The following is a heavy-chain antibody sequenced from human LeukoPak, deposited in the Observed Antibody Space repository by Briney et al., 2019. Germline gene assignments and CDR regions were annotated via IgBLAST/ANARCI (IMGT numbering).Heavy chain of an antibody. J-gene: IGHJ6*03. Sequence: GGSLRLSCAASGFTFSSYAMSWVRQAPGKGLEWVSAISGSGGSTYYADSVKGRFTISRDNSKNTLYLQMNSLRAEDTAVYYCAKSPTDLGYYYYYYMDVWGKGTTVTVSS. V-gene: IGHV3-23*01. CDR3: AKSPTDLGYYYYYYMDV. D-gene: IGHD3/OR15-3a*01. CDR2: ISGSGGST. CDR1: GFTFSSYA.